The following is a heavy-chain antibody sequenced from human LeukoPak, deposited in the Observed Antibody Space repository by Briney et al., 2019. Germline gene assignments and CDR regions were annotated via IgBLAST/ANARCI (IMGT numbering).Heavy chain of an antibody. Sequence: ASVKVSCKASGYTFTGYYMHWVRQAPGQGLEWMGWINPNSGGTNYAQKFQGRVTMTRDTSISTAYMELSRLRSDDTAVYYCARETSPTYYDILTGYYYYMDVWGKGTTVTVSS. CDR2: INPNSGGT. J-gene: IGHJ6*03. CDR3: ARETSPTYYDILTGYYYYMDV. V-gene: IGHV1-2*02. D-gene: IGHD3-9*01. CDR1: GYTFTGYY.